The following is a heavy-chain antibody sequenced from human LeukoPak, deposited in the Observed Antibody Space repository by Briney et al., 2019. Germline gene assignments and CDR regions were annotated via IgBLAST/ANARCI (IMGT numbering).Heavy chain of an antibody. CDR1: GFSFSSSW. CDR3: AKSNSGSYHFYFDH. CDR2: ISGSGDST. J-gene: IGHJ4*02. D-gene: IGHD1-26*01. V-gene: IGHV3-23*01. Sequence: GGSLRLSCAASGFSFSSSWMAWVRQAPGKGLEWVSAISGSGDSTYYADSVKGRVTISRNNSKNTLYLQMNSLRAEDTALYYCAKSNSGSYHFYFDHWGQGTLVTVSS.